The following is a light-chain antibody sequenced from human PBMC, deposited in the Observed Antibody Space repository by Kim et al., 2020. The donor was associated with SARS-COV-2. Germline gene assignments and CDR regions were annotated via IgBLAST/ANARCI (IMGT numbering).Light chain of an antibody. CDR2: DVN. Sequence: QSVVTQPASVSGSLGQSITISCTGTSSDIGGDNYVSWYQQHPGEAPKLMIYDVNKRPSGISNRFSGSKSANTASLTISGLQPEDEADYYCSSDTISSTYVFGTGTKVTVL. J-gene: IGLJ1*01. CDR3: SSDTISSTYV. V-gene: IGLV2-14*03. CDR1: SSDIGGDNY.